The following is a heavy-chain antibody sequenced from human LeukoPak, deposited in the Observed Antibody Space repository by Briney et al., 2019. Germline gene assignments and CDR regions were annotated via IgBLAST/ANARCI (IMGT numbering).Heavy chain of an antibody. D-gene: IGHD6-13*01. Sequence: ASVKLSCKASGYTFTSYYMHWVRQAPGQGLEWMGIINPSGGSTSYAQKFQGRVTMTRDTSTSTVYMELSSLRSEDTAVYYCARGGDIAAALGTIYWYFDLWGRGTLVTVSS. V-gene: IGHV1-46*01. CDR2: INPSGGST. J-gene: IGHJ2*01. CDR1: GYTFTSYY. CDR3: ARGGDIAAALGTIYWYFDL.